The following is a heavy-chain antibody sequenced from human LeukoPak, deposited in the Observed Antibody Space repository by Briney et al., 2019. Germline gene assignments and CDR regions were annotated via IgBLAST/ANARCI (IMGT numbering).Heavy chain of an antibody. CDR2: ISYDGSNK. Sequence: GGSLRLSCAASGFTFSSYGMHWVRQAPGKGLEWVAVISYDGSNKYYADSVKGRFTISRDNAKNSLYLQMNSLRAEDTAVYYCAGRLGAAAGSIDYWGQGTLVTVSS. CDR3: AGRLGAAAGSIDY. CDR1: GFTFSSYG. V-gene: IGHV3-30*03. D-gene: IGHD6-13*01. J-gene: IGHJ4*02.